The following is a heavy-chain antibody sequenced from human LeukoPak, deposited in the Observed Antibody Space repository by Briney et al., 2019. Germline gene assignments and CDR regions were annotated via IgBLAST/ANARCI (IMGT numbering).Heavy chain of an antibody. CDR3: ARNLMYCSSTTCHLEY. CDR1: GYTFTSYD. CDR2: MNPNNGYT. V-gene: IGHV1-8*01. D-gene: IGHD2-2*01. J-gene: IGHJ4*02. Sequence: GASVKVSCKASGYTFTSYDINWVRQATGQGLEWMGLMNPNNGYTVYAQKFQGRVTMTRDTSISTAYLELSSLRSEDTAFYYCARNLMYCSSTTCHLEYWGQGTLVTVSS.